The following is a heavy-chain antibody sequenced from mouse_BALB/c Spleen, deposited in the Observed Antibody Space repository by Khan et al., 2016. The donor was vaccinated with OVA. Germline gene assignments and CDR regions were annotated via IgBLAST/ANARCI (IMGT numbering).Heavy chain of an antibody. J-gene: IGHJ3*01. CDR1: GFNIKDYY. V-gene: IGHV14-1*02. CDR3: ARSGYFAWFAY. Sequence: VQLQQSGAELVRPGALVKLSCKASGFNIKDYYIHWVKQRPEQGLEWIGWIDPENGETVYDPKFQGKATITSDTSSYTAYLQLSSLTSKDTAVYYCARSGYFAWFAYWGQGTLVTVSA. CDR2: IDPENGET.